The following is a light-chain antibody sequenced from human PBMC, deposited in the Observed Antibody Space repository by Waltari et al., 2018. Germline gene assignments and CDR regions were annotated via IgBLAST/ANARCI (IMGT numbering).Light chain of an antibody. CDR1: RNVTKN. CDR3: QVHTKWLWT. J-gene: IGKJ1*01. V-gene: IGKV3-15*01. Sequence: ETVVTQSPATLSPSPGERGTLSCRGSRNVTKNLVWYQQRNGQAPRLLIFGASTRATDTPTRFSGSGSGTEFTLTISSLQSEDFAIYYCQVHTKWLWTFGQGTRVEI. CDR2: GAS.